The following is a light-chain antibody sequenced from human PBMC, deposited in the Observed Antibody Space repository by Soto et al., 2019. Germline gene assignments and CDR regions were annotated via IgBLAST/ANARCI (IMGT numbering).Light chain of an antibody. CDR3: QQYDNRPPDT. CDR2: DAS. Sequence: DIQMTQSPSSLSASVGDRVTITCQASQAISNYLNWYQQKPGKAPKLLIYDASNLETGVPSRFSGSGSGTDFTFTISSLQPEDIATYYCQQYDNRPPDTFGQGTKLEIK. CDR1: QAISNY. J-gene: IGKJ2*01. V-gene: IGKV1-33*01.